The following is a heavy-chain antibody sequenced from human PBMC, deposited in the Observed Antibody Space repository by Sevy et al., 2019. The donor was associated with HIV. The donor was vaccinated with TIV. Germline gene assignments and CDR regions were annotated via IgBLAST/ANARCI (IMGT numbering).Heavy chain of an antibody. CDR3: AREGCTKPHDY. V-gene: IGHV3-23*01. Sequence: GGSLRLSCVASGFTFSKYSMSWVRQPPGKGLEWVSTLSFGCGQINYADSVKGRFTISRDNSKSSVYLQMNNLRPEDTAVYYCAREGCTKPHDYWGQGTLVTVSS. CDR1: GFTFSKYS. CDR2: LSFGCGQI. D-gene: IGHD2-8*01. J-gene: IGHJ4*02.